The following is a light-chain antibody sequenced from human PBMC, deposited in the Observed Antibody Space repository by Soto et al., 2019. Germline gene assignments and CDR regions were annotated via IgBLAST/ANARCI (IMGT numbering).Light chain of an antibody. J-gene: IGLJ3*02. CDR3: AGWDTSLSGVL. CDR2: KND. Sequence: QSVLTQPPSASGNPGQSVTISCSGSSSNLGSHFVYWYQQLPGAAPKLLIYKNDQRPSGVPDRFSGSKSGTSASLAISGLRSEDEGDYYCAGWDTSLSGVLFGGGTKLTVL. CDR1: SSNLGSHF. V-gene: IGLV1-47*01.